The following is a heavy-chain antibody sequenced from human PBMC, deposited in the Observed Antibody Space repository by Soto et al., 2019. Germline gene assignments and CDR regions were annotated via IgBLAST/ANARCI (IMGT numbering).Heavy chain of an antibody. CDR1: GFTFSTYA. J-gene: IGHJ4*02. D-gene: IGHD6-13*01. V-gene: IGHV3-23*01. CDR2: ISGSGGST. CDR3: SVTVSSSWYFDY. Sequence: TVSGFTFSTYAMTWVRQAPGKGLEWVSTISGSGGSTYYADSVKGRFTISRDNSKNTLYLQMNSLRAEDTAVYYCSVTVSSSWYFDYWGQGTLVTVSS.